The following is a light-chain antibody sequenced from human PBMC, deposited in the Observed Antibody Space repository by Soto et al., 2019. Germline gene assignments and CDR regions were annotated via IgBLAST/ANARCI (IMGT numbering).Light chain of an antibody. CDR1: SSDVGGYNY. CDR3: CSYAGSPYV. J-gene: IGLJ1*01. Sequence: QSALTQPRSVSGSPGQSVTISCTGTSSDVGGYNYVSWYQQHPRKAPKLMIYDVSKRPSGVPDRFSGSKSGNTASLTISGLQAEDEADYYCCSYAGSPYVFGTGTKVTVL. V-gene: IGLV2-11*01. CDR2: DVS.